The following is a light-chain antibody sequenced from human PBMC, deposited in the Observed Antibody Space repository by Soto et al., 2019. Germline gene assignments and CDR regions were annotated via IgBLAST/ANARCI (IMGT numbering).Light chain of an antibody. J-gene: IGLJ2*01. CDR1: SGQSTYI. CDR2: LEGSGSY. CDR3: ETWDINTHVV. V-gene: IGLV4-60*02. Sequence: QSVLTLSSSASASLGSSVKLTCTLSSGQSTYIIAWHQQQPGKAPRYLMKLEGSGSYNKGSGVPDRFSGSSSGADRYLTISNLQFEDEADYYCETWDINTHVVFGGGTKVTVL.